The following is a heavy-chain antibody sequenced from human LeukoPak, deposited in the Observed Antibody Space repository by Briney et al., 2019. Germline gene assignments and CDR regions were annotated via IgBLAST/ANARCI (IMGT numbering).Heavy chain of an antibody. CDR3: TTLSRPDDY. CDR1: GITFSNAG. CDR2: IKIKTDGETT. J-gene: IGHJ4*02. V-gene: IGHV3-15*01. D-gene: IGHD2/OR15-2a*01. Sequence: GGSLRLSCVVSGITFSNAGMSWVRQAPGKGLEWVGRIKIKTDGETTDYGAPVKGRFSISRDDSKNTLYLQMNRLKTEDTAVYFCTTLSRPDDYWGQGTLVTVSS.